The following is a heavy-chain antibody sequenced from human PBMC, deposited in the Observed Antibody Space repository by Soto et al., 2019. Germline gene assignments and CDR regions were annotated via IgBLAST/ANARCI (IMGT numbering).Heavy chain of an antibody. CDR1: GFRCDDYG. Sequence: EVQLVESGGGSVQPGRSLRLSCAASGFRCDDYGMHWVRQGPGKGLEWVSGISWNSGDIYYADSVKGRFTISRDNAKRSLYLQMNSMRTEDTALYYCAKDNDLDRDGPFDYWGQGILVTVSS. CDR2: ISWNSGDI. CDR3: AKDNDLDRDGPFDY. J-gene: IGHJ4*02. V-gene: IGHV3-9*01. D-gene: IGHD2-2*03.